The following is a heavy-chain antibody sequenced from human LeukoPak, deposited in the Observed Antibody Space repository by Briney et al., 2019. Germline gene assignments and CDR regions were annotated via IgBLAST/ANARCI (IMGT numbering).Heavy chain of an antibody. CDR2: ISSSGSTI. CDR3: ARDSKGDIVASN. CDR1: GFTFSDYY. V-gene: IGHV3-11*01. Sequence: GGSLRLSSAASGFTFSDYYMSWIRQAPGKGLEWVTYISSSGSTIYYADSVKGRFTISRDDAKNSLYLQMNSLRAEDTAVYYCARDSKGDIVASNWGQGTLVTVSS. D-gene: IGHD5-12*01. J-gene: IGHJ4*02.